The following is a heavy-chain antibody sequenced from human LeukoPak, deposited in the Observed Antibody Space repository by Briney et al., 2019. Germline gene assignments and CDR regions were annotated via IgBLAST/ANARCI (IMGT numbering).Heavy chain of an antibody. D-gene: IGHD6-19*01. Sequence: ASVKVSCKAPGYTFTSFEINWVRQSTGQGLEWMGWVNPDSGKTAYALKFQDRLIMTTNISLSTVYMELASLKSEDTAVYYCARGVAGGDFWGQGTLVTVSS. CDR2: VNPDSGKT. CDR1: GYTFTSFE. J-gene: IGHJ4*02. CDR3: ARGVAGGDF. V-gene: IGHV1-8*01.